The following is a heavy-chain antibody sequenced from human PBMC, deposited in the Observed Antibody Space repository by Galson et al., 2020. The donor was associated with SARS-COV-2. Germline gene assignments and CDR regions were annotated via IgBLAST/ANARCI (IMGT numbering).Heavy chain of an antibody. CDR1: GFIFSYYY. V-gene: IGHV3-11*01. CDR3: AREALRTFDP. Sequence: GGSLRLSCAASGFIFSYYYMTWIRQAPGKGLEWVSSISSSGNSIYHADSVEGRFTISRDNAKNLLYLQMNSLRAEDTAVYYCAREALRTFDPWGQGTLVTVSS. J-gene: IGHJ5*02. CDR2: ISSSGNSI.